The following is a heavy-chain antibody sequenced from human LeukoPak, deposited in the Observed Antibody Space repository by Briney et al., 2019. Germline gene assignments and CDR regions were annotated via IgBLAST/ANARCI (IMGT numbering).Heavy chain of an antibody. V-gene: IGHV4-30-4*01. CDR3: ARAFLSGSYSRSWFDP. Sequence: SQTLSLTCTVSGGSISSGDCYWSWIRQPPGKGLEWIGYIYYSGSTYYNPSLKSRVTISVDTSKNQFSLKLSSVTAADTAVYYCARAFLSGSYSRSWFDPWGQGTLVTVSS. CDR2: IYYSGST. D-gene: IGHD1-26*01. CDR1: GGSISSGDCY. J-gene: IGHJ5*02.